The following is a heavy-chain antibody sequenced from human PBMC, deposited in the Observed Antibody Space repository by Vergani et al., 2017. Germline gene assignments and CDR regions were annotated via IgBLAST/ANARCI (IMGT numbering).Heavy chain of an antibody. V-gene: IGHV1-2*02. Sequence: QVQLVQSGAEVKKPGASVKVSCKASGYTFTSYGISWVRQAPGQGLEWMGWINPNSGGTNYAQKFQGRVTMTRDTSISTAYMELSSLRSDDTAVYYCARDPGDGYDAFGRDYWGQGTLVTVSS. CDR1: GYTFTSYG. D-gene: IGHD5-24*01. J-gene: IGHJ4*02. CDR2: INPNSGGT. CDR3: ARDPGDGYDAFGRDY.